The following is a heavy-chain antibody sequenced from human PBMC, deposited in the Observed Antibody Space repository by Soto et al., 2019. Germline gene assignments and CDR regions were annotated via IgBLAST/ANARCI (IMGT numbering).Heavy chain of an antibody. V-gene: IGHV1-69*01. D-gene: IGHD2-15*01. CDR2: IIPIFGTA. CDR3: ARGVGGVAATPSWFDP. J-gene: IGHJ5*02. CDR1: GGTFSSYA. Sequence: QVQLVQSGAEVKKPGSSVTVSCKASGGTFSSYAISWVRQAPGQGLEWMGGIIPIFGTANYAQKFQGRVTITADESTSTAYMELSSLRSEDTAVYYCARGVGGVAATPSWFDPWGQGTLVTVSS.